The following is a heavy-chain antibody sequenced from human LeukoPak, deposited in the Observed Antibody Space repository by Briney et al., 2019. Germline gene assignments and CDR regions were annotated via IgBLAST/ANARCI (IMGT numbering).Heavy chain of an antibody. CDR1: GGSFSGYY. V-gene: IGHV4-34*01. CDR2: INHSGST. D-gene: IGHD6-19*01. J-gene: IGHJ4*02. CDR3: AGRIAVAGTVDY. Sequence: PSETLSLTCAVYGGSFSGYYWSWIRQPPVKGLEWIGEINHSGSTNYNPSLKSRVTISVDTSKNQFSLKLSSVTAADTAVYYCAGRIAVAGTVDYWGQGTLVTVSS.